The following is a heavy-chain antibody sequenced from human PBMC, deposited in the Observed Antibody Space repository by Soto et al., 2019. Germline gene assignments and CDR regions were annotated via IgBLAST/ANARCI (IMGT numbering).Heavy chain of an antibody. V-gene: IGHV3-48*03. CDR3: VRGTPTPGLDI. Sequence: GGSLRLSCAASGFSFSDFEMSWVRQAPGKGLEWVSYISSVDTTSHYADSVKGRFTISRDNTRNSFYLNMDSLRVGDTATYYCVRGTPTPGLDIWGRGTTVTVSS. J-gene: IGHJ6*02. CDR2: ISSVDTTS. D-gene: IGHD1-1*01. CDR1: GFSFSDFE.